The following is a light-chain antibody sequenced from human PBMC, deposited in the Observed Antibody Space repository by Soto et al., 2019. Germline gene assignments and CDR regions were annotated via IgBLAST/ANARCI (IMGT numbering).Light chain of an antibody. J-gene: IGKJ2*03. V-gene: IGKV3-20*01. Sequence: EVVLTQSPGTLSLSPGERATLSCRASQSVSRNHLAWYQQKPGQAPRLLIHGASTRATGVADRFSGSGSGTDFTLTISSLEPEDFAVYYCQQYGNTPPHSFGQGTK. CDR3: QQYGNTPPHS. CDR1: QSVSRNH. CDR2: GAS.